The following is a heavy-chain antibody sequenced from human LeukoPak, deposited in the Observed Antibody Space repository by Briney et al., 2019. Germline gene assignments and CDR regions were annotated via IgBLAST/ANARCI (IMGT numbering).Heavy chain of an antibody. CDR2: ISYDGSNK. D-gene: IGHD3-9*01. CDR1: GFTFSSYA. V-gene: IGHV3-30*04. J-gene: IGHJ4*02. Sequence: PGGSLRLSCAASGFTFSSYAMHWVRQAPGKGLEWVAVISYDGSNKYYADSVKGRFTISRDNSKNTLYLQMNSLRAEDTAVYYCARTGILTGYQVFDYWGQGALVTVSS. CDR3: ARTGILTGYQVFDY.